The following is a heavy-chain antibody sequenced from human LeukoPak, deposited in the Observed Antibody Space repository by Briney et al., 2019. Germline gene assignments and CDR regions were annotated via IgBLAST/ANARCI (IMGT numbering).Heavy chain of an antibody. V-gene: IGHV3-48*01. CDR3: VRAKGSYFDY. D-gene: IGHD2-15*01. CDR1: GFPLSSYS. CDR2: ISSSGSAI. J-gene: IGHJ4*02. Sequence: GGSLRLSCAASGFPLSSYSINWVRQAPGKGLEWVSYISSSGSAIYYVDSVKGRFTVSRDYAKNSLFLQMNSPRAEDTAVYYCVRAKGSYFDYWGQGALVTVSS.